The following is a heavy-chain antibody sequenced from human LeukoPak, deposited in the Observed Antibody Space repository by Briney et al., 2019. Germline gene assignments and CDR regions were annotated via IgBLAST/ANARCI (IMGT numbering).Heavy chain of an antibody. CDR1: GYTFTSYD. CDR2: MNPNSGNT. J-gene: IGHJ6*03. CDR3: ARERLRDIYYYYMDV. V-gene: IGHV1-8*03. Sequence: ASVKVSCKASGYTFTSYDINWVRQATGQGLEWMGWMNPNSGNTGYAQKFQGRVTITRNTPISTAYMELSSLRSEDTAVYYCARERLRDIYYYYMDVWGKGTTVTVSS. D-gene: IGHD4-17*01.